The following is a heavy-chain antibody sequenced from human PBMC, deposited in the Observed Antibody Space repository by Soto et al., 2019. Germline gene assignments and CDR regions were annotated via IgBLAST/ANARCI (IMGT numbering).Heavy chain of an antibody. CDR3: AKRASDIVVVPAATPSRAFDI. D-gene: IGHD2-2*01. J-gene: IGHJ3*02. CDR2: ISYDGSNK. V-gene: IGHV3-30*18. Sequence: QVQLVESGGGVVQPGRSLRLSCAASGFTFSSYGMHWVRQAPGKGLEWVAVISYDGSNKYYADSVKGRCTISRDKSKNTLDLQMNSLRAEDTAVYYCAKRASDIVVVPAATPSRAFDIWGQGTMVTVSS. CDR1: GFTFSSYG.